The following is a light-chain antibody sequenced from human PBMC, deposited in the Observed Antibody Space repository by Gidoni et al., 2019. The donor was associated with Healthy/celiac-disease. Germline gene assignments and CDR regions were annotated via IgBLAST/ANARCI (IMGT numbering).Light chain of an antibody. J-gene: IGKJ1*01. Sequence: EIVMTQCPATLSVSPGERDTLSCRASQSVSSNLAWYQQKPGQAPRLLIYGASTRATGIPARFSGSGSGTEFTLTISSLQSEDFAVYYCQQYNNWPPWSFXQXTKVEIK. CDR2: GAS. CDR3: QQYNNWPPWS. V-gene: IGKV3-15*01. CDR1: QSVSSN.